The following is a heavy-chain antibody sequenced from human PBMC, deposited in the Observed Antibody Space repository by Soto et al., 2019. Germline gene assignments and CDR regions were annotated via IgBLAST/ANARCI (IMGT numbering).Heavy chain of an antibody. CDR3: ARVSVGDCSGGSCYLGYGMDV. V-gene: IGHV4-4*07. CDR1: GGSISSYY. CDR2: IYTSGST. J-gene: IGHJ6*02. Sequence: QVQLQESGPGLVKPSETLSLTCTVSGGSISSYYWSWIRQPAGKGLEWIGRIYTSGSTNYNPSLKSRVTMSVETSKNQFSLKLSSVTAADTAVYYCARVSVGDCSGGSCYLGYGMDVWGQGTTVTVSS. D-gene: IGHD2-15*01.